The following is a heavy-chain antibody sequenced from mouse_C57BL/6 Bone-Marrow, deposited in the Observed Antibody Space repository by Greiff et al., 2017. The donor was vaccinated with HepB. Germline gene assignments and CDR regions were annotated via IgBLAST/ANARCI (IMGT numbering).Heavy chain of an antibody. V-gene: IGHV3-6*01. CDR1: GYSITSGYY. Sequence: ESGPGLVKPSQSLSLTCSVTGYSITSGYYWNWIRQFPGNKLEWMGYISYDGSNNYNPSLKNRISITRDTSKNQFFLKLNSVTTEDTATYYCARNYYGRAPHFDYWGQGTTLTVSS. J-gene: IGHJ2*01. D-gene: IGHD1-1*01. CDR3: ARNYYGRAPHFDY. CDR2: ISYDGSN.